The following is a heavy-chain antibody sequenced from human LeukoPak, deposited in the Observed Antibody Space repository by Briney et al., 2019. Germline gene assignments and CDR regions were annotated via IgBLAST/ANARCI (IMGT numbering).Heavy chain of an antibody. J-gene: IGHJ6*03. Sequence: GGSLRLSCAASGFTFSSYSMNWVRQAPGKGLEWVSSISSSSCYIYYADSVKGRFTISRDNAKNSLYLQMNSLRAEDTAVYYCARDRFDYYGSGTTYYYYYMDVWGKGTTVTVSS. CDR1: GFTFSSYS. CDR2: ISSSSCYI. V-gene: IGHV3-21*01. D-gene: IGHD3-10*01. CDR3: ARDRFDYYGSGTTYYYYYMDV.